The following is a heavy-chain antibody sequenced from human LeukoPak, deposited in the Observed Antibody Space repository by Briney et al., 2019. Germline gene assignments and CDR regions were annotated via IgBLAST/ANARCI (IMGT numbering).Heavy chain of an antibody. CDR2: IYYTGST. CDR1: GGSISTYY. Sequence: SETLSLTCTVSGGSISTYYWSWIRQPPGKGLEWIGYIYYTGSTSYNPALKSRVTMSLDASKNQFSLELNSVTPADTAVYYCARGGNYWPQWWFDPWGRGTLVSVSS. CDR3: ARGGNYWPQWWFDP. D-gene: IGHD1-26*01. V-gene: IGHV4-59*01. J-gene: IGHJ5*02.